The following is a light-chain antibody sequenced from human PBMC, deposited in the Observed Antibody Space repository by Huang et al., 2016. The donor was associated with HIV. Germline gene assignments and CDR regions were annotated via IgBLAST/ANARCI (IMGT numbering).Light chain of an antibody. CDR2: LGS. CDR1: QSLLHSDGYNY. CDR3: MQALQTPRT. Sequence: DIVMTQSPLSLPVTPGEPASISCRSSQSLLHSDGYNYLDWYLKRPGQSPQLLIYLGSNRASGVPDRFSGSGSGTDVTLKISRLEAEDVGVYYCMQALQTPRTFGGGTKVEIK. J-gene: IGKJ4*01. V-gene: IGKV2-28*01.